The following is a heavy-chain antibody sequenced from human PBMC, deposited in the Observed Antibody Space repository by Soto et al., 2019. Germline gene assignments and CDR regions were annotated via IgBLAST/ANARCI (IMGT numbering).Heavy chain of an antibody. D-gene: IGHD3-22*01. CDR3: PTSAYDTTGYYRFDP. V-gene: IGHV4-34*01. CDR2: INHSGRV. Sequence: SETLSLTCAVYGGSFSGRSWTWIRQSPGKGLEWIGDINHSGRVNYSPSLKCRVTISLDTSKYQFSLTLSAVTAADTTMYYCPTSAYDTTGYYRFDPCHKGNMVAVSS. CDR1: GGSFSGRS. J-gene: IGHJ5*01.